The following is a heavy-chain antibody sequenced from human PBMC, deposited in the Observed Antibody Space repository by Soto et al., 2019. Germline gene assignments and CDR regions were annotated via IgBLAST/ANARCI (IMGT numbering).Heavy chain of an antibody. D-gene: IGHD6-19*01. J-gene: IGHJ6*02. CDR2: ISSSGSTI. V-gene: IGHV3-11*01. Sequence: GGSLRLSCAASGFTFSDYYMSWIRQAPGKGLEWVSYISSSGSTIYYADSVKGRFTISRDNAKNSLYLQMNSLRAEDTAVYYCARAFPTHAFIAVAGTDYYGMDVWGQGTTVTVSS. CDR3: ARAFPTHAFIAVAGTDYYGMDV. CDR1: GFTFSDYY.